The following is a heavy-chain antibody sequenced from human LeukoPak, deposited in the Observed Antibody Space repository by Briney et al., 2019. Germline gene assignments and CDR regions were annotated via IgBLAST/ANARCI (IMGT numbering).Heavy chain of an antibody. Sequence: GGSLRLSCAASGFIFSGYWMNWGRQAPGKGLEWVANIKQDGSEQHYVDSVRGRFTISRDNAKNSLYLQMNSLRVEDTAVYYCARDGFVGAADYWGQGTLVTVSS. D-gene: IGHD6-13*01. J-gene: IGHJ4*02. V-gene: IGHV3-7*01. CDR1: GFIFSGYW. CDR3: ARDGFVGAADY. CDR2: IKQDGSEQ.